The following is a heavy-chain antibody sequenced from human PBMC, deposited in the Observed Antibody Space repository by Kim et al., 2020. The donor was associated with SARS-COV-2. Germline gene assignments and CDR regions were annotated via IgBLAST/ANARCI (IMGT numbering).Heavy chain of an antibody. CDR1: GFTFSSYA. V-gene: IGHV3-30*04. J-gene: IGHJ4*02. D-gene: IGHD3-16*02. CDR2: ISYDGSNK. Sequence: GGSLRLSCAASGFTFSSYAMHWVRQAPGKGLEWVAVISYDGSNKYYADSVKGRFTISRDNSKNTLYLQMNSLRAEDTAVYYCARGRNPVRDVMITFGGVIVRGGFDYWGQGTLVTVSS. CDR3: ARGRNPVRDVMITFGGVIVRGGFDY.